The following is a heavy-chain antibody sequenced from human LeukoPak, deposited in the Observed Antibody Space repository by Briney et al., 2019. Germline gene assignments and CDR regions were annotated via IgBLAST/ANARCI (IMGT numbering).Heavy chain of an antibody. CDR3: ARQTAMGRSGDY. Sequence: GESLKISCKASGYSFTSYWIGWVRHMPGKGLEWMGIIDPSDSETRYTPSFQGQVTISVDKSLTTAYLQWNSLKASDTAMYYCARQTAMGRSGDYWGQGTLVTVSS. D-gene: IGHD7-27*01. CDR2: IDPSDSET. CDR1: GYSFTSYW. V-gene: IGHV5-51*01. J-gene: IGHJ4*02.